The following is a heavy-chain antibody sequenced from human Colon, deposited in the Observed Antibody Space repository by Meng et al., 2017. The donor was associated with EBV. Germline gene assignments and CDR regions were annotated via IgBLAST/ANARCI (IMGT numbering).Heavy chain of an antibody. D-gene: IGHD1-1*01. CDR1: GGSISSSNW. J-gene: IGHJ2*01. Sequence: QGRVQELGPGLVKPSETLSLTCAVSGGSISSSNWWGWVRQSPEKGLEWIGEIFHSGLTNYNPSLQSRVTISVDKSKNQFSLEVTSVTAADTAIYYCMRDLLVLEKNEVWGRGTLVTVSS. CDR2: IFHSGLT. V-gene: IGHV4-4*02. CDR3: MRDLLVLEKNEV.